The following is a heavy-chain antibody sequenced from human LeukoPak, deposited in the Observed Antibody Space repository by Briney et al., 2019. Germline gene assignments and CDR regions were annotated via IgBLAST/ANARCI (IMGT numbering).Heavy chain of an antibody. D-gene: IGHD3-22*01. CDR3: ARSPDLYDSSGYDSDY. CDR1: GYSFTSYW. Sequence: GESLKISCTGSGYSFTSYWIGWVRQMPGKGLEWMGIIYPGDSDTRYSPSFQGQVTISADKSISTAYLQWSSLKASDTAMYYCARSPDLYDSSGYDSDYWGQGTLVTVSS. V-gene: IGHV5-51*01. J-gene: IGHJ4*02. CDR2: IYPGDSDT.